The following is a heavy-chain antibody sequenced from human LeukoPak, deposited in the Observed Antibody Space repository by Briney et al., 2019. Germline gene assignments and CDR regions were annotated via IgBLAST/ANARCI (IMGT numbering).Heavy chain of an antibody. CDR2: IGISSGNT. J-gene: IGHJ4*02. V-gene: IGHV3-48*04. Sequence: GGSLRLSCAASEFTFSDYSMNWVRQAPGKGLEWISYIGISSGNTKYADSVKGRFTISGDSAKSSLYLQMNSPRVEDTAVYYCARDHDYAFDNWGQGTLVTVSS. D-gene: IGHD4-17*01. CDR3: ARDHDYAFDN. CDR1: EFTFSDYS.